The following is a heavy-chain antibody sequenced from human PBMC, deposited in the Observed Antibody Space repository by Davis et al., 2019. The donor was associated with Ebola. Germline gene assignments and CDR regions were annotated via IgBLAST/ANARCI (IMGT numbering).Heavy chain of an antibody. CDR1: GFTFSRYG. CDR3: AKDDTPMDV. D-gene: IGHD2-15*01. V-gene: IGHV3-30*02. J-gene: IGHJ6*02. CDR2: IKSDGSEK. Sequence: GESLKISCAASGFTFSRYGMHWARQAPGKGLEWVTFIKSDGSEKVYVDSVEGRFTISRDNSKNTLYLQMNSLTPEDTAVYYCAKDDTPMDVWGPGTTVTVSS.